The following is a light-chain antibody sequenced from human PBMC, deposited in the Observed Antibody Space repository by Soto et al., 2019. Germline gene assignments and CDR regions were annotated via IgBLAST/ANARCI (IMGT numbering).Light chain of an antibody. CDR3: CSYTTSNTRQIV. Sequence: QSVLTQPASVSGSPGQSITISCTGTSSDVGSYNLVSWYQQHPGKAPKFMIYDVSNRPSGVSNRFSGSKSGNTASLTISGLQAEDEADYYCCSYTTSNTRQIVFGTGTKVTVL. CDR2: DVS. CDR1: SSDVGSYNL. J-gene: IGLJ1*01. V-gene: IGLV2-14*02.